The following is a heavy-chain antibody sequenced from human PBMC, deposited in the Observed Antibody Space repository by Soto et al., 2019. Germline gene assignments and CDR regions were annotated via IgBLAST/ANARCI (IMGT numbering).Heavy chain of an antibody. CDR2: IYSGGST. CDR1: GFTVSSNY. V-gene: IGHV3-66*01. J-gene: IGHJ6*02. D-gene: IGHD6-13*01. Sequence: GGSLRLSCAASGFTVSSNYMSWVRQAPGKGLEWVSVIYSGGSTYYADSVKGRFTISRDNSKNSLYLQMNSLRVEDTAVYYCARDAGIALTGNYYGMDVWGQGTTVTVSS. CDR3: ARDAGIALTGNYYGMDV.